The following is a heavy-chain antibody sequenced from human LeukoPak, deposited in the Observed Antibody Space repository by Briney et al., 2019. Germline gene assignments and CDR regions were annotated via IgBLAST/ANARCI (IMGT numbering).Heavy chain of an antibody. J-gene: IGHJ2*01. CDR3: ARDGGDDWYFDL. Sequence: GGSLRLSCAASGFTFSNYWMSWVRQAPWKGLEWVSSISNNSSYIYYVDSVKGRFTLSRDNAKNSLYLQMNSLRAEDTAVYYCARDGGDDWYFDLWGRGTLVTVSS. CDR2: ISNNSSYI. V-gene: IGHV3-21*01. D-gene: IGHD3-16*01. CDR1: GFTFSNYW.